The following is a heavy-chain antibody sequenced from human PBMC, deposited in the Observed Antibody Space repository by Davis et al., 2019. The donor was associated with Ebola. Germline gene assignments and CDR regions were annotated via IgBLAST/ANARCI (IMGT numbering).Heavy chain of an antibody. D-gene: IGHD1-26*01. V-gene: IGHV4-39*07. J-gene: IGHJ4*02. CDR2: IYYSGST. CDR1: GGSISSSSYY. Sequence: MPSETLSLTCTVSGGSISSSSYYWGWIRQPPGKGLEWIGSIYYSGSTYYNPSLQSRVTISVDTSKNHFSLKLSSVTAADTAVYYCARGGGREDYFDYWGQGTLVTVSS. CDR3: ARGGGREDYFDY.